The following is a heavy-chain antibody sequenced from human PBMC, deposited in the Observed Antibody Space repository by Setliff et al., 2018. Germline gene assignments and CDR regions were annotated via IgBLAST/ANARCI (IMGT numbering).Heavy chain of an antibody. V-gene: IGHV3-23*01. D-gene: IGHD6-19*01. CDR2: IDESGGGT. Sequence: PGESLKISCAASGFTFNNYAMSWVRQAPGKGLEWVSAIDESGGGTYYADSVKGRFTISRDNSKNTLYLQMNSLRAEDTAVYYCAKREIMAVTRWFDPWGQGTLVTVSS. J-gene: IGHJ5*02. CDR1: GFTFNNYA. CDR3: AKREIMAVTRWFDP.